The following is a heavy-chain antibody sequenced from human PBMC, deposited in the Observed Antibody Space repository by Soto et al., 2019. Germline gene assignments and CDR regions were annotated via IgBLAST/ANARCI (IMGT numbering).Heavy chain of an antibody. J-gene: IGHJ4*02. V-gene: IGHV1-69*13. Sequence: VASVKVSCKASGGTFSSYAISWVRQAPGQGLEWMGGIIPIFGTANYAQKFQGRVTITADESTSTAYMELSSLRSEDTAVYYCAREVGYFDSSGYRSGGYFDYWGQGTLVTVSS. D-gene: IGHD3-22*01. CDR1: GGTFSSYA. CDR3: AREVGYFDSSGYRSGGYFDY. CDR2: IIPIFGTA.